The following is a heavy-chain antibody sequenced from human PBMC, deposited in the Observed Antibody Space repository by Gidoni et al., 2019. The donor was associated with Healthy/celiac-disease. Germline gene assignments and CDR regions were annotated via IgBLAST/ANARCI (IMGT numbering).Heavy chain of an antibody. V-gene: IGHV3-15*07. J-gene: IGHJ5*02. Sequence: EVPLVESGGGLVKPGGSLRLSCAASGFTFSNAWMNWVRQAPGKGLEWVCRIKSKTDGGTTDYAAPVKGRFTISRDDSKNTLYLQMSSLKTEDTAVYYCTTVEEGFDPWGQGTLVTVSS. CDR2: IKSKTDGGTT. CDR3: TTVEEGFDP. D-gene: IGHD3-3*01. CDR1: GFTFSNAW.